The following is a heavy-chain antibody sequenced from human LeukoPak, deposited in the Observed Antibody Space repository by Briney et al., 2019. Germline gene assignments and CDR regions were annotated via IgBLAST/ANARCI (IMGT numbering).Heavy chain of an antibody. J-gene: IGHJ4*01. Sequence: GGSLRLSCGASGFTFSRYWMDWGRQARGKGLVWVSCISSDGKSTYYADSVQGRFTISRDNAKNTMYLPMNSLRVEDTAMYYCVKDGGGSYSTTYDYWGHGNLVTVSS. CDR1: GFTFSRYW. CDR2: ISSDGKST. V-gene: IGHV3-74*01. D-gene: IGHD3-10*01. CDR3: VKDGGGSYSTTYDY.